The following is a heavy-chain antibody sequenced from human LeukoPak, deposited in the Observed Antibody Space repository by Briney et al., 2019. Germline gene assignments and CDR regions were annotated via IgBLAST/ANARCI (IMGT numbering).Heavy chain of an antibody. CDR2: INSDGCST. D-gene: IGHD6-13*01. J-gene: IGHJ4*02. V-gene: IGHV3-74*01. Sequence: GGSLTLSCAASGFTLSSYWMHWVRQAPGKGLVWVSRINSDGCSTTYADSVKGRFTISRDNAKNTLYLQMNSLRAEDTGVYYCARIASHSSSWYDGGYWGQGTLVTV. CDR3: ARIASHSSSWYDGGY. CDR1: GFTLSSYW.